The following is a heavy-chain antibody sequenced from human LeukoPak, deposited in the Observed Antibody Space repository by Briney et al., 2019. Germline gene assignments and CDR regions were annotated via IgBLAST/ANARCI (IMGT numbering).Heavy chain of an antibody. Sequence: PGGSLRLSCAASGLTVNTNFMSWVRQAPGKGLEWVSVIYPSGSTHYGDAVKGRFTISRDNFKSAVFLEMSSVTDEDTAVYYCAREVFSGGWFQFDPRGQGTLVTVSS. CDR2: IYPSGST. V-gene: IGHV3-53*01. CDR1: GLTVNTNF. J-gene: IGHJ5*02. D-gene: IGHD6-19*01. CDR3: AREVFSGGWFQFDP.